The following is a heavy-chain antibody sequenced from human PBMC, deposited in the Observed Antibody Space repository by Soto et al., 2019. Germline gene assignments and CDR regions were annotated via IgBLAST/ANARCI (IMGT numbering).Heavy chain of an antibody. CDR3: VRGGGGGLFDP. V-gene: IGHV3-30*03. CDR1: GFTFSSYG. J-gene: IGHJ5*02. D-gene: IGHD2-15*01. CDR2: ISYDGRNK. Sequence: TWGSLRLSCAASGFTFSSYGMHWFRQAPGKGLEWVAVISYDGRNKYYADSVKGRFTISRDNSKNTLYLQMDSLRAEDTAVYYCVRGGGGGLFDPWGQGTMVTVSS.